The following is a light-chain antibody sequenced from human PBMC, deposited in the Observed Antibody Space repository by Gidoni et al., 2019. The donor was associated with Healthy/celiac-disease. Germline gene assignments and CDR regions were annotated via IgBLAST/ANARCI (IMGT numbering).Light chain of an antibody. CDR1: QSVSSSY. V-gene: IGKV3-20*01. CDR3: QQYGSSPLT. CDR2: GAS. Sequence: IVLTRYPGTLSLSPGERATLSCRASQSVSSSYLAWYQQKPGQAPRLLIYGASSRATGIPDRFSGSGSGTDFTLTISRLEPEDFAVYYCQQYGSSPLTFXGXTKVEIK. J-gene: IGKJ4*01.